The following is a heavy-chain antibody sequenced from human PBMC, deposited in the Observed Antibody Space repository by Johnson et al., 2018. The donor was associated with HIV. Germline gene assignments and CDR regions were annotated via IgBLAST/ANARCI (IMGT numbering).Heavy chain of an antibody. D-gene: IGHD6-13*01. CDR1: GFTVSSNY. Sequence: VQLVESWGGLVQPGGSLRLSCAASGFTVSSNYMNWVRQAPGKGLEWVSVIYSGGSTYYADSVKGRFTISRDNSKNTVYLQMNSLRAEDTAVYYCARVGQLARTHAFDIWGQGTMVTVSS. CDR3: ARVGQLARTHAFDI. CDR2: IYSGGST. V-gene: IGHV3-66*02. J-gene: IGHJ3*02.